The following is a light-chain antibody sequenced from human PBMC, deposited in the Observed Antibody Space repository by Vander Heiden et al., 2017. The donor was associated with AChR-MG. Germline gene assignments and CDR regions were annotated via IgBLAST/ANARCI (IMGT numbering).Light chain of an antibody. CDR3: QQYYGTPLT. Sequence: DIVMTQSPDSLAVSLGERATINCKSSQSVLYSSNNKNYLAWYQQKPGQPPKLLIYWASTRESGVPDRFSRSGSGTDFTLTISSLQAEDVAVYYCQQYYGTPLTFGQGTKVEIK. CDR1: QSVLYSSNNKNY. J-gene: IGKJ1*01. CDR2: WAS. V-gene: IGKV4-1*01.